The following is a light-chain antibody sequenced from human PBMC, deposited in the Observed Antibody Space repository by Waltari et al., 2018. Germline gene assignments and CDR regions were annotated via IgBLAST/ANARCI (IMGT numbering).Light chain of an antibody. V-gene: IGLV3-1*01. Sequence: SYELTQSPSVSVSPGQTASIPCSGHKLEDKYVGWYQKKPGQSPVLVMFRDTERPSGIPDRFSGSSSGNTATLTITGTQAVDEADYYCQAWDSGAGVFGGGTKLTVL. CDR3: QAWDSGAGV. CDR1: KLEDKY. CDR2: RDT. J-gene: IGLJ2*01.